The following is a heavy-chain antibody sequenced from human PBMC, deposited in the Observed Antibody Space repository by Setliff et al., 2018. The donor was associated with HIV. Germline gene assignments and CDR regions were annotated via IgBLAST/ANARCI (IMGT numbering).Heavy chain of an antibody. D-gene: IGHD5-12*01. CDR3: ARGHQWLLRGSYYYYYYMDV. J-gene: IGHJ6*03. V-gene: IGHV1-3*01. CDR2: INAGNGNT. Sequence: ASVKVSCKASGYTFTNYAMHWVRQAPGQRLEWMGWINAGNGNTKYSQKFQGRVTITRDTSASTAYMELSSLRSEDTAVCYCARGHQWLLRGSYYYYYYMDVWGKGTTVTVSS. CDR1: GYTFTNYA.